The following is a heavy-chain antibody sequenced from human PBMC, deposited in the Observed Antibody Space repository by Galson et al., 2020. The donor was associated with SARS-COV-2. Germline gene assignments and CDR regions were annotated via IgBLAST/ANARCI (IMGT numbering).Heavy chain of an antibody. V-gene: IGHV4-38-2*02. J-gene: IGHJ4*02. Sequence: SETLSLTCTVSNFSIISGYYWGWIRQPPGQGLEWIGKMDHSGSTYSNPSLRSRVTFSGDTSKNQFSMRLRSVTAADTAVYFCARVGPHYDLLTGYFKYYFDYWGPGTLGTVSS. D-gene: IGHD3-9*01. CDR2: MDHSGST. CDR3: ARVGPHYDLLTGYFKYYFDY. CDR1: NFSIISGYY.